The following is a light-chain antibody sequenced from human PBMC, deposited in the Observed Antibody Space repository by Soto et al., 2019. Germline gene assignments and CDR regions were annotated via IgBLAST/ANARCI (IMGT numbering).Light chain of an antibody. Sequence: AIQLTQSPSSLSASAGDRVTITCRASQGISTLLAWYQQKPGKAPKVLIYESSLLQSGVPSRFSGSGSGTDFTLTISSLQPEDFATYYCQHFKSFPITFGQGTRLEI. J-gene: IGKJ5*01. CDR3: QHFKSFPIT. CDR1: QGISTL. V-gene: IGKV1-13*02. CDR2: ESS.